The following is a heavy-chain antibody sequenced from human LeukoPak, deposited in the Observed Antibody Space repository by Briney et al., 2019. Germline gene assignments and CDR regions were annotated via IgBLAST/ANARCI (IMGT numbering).Heavy chain of an antibody. V-gene: IGHV1-46*03. J-gene: IGHJ4*02. CDR2: INPSGGST. CDR3: ARDPGGSVILGY. Sequence: ASVKVSCKASGYTFTSYYMHWVRQAPGQGLERMGIINPSGGSTSYAQKFQGRVTMTRDTSTSTVYMELSSLRSKDTAVYYCARDPGGSVILGYWGQGTLVTVSS. D-gene: IGHD3-16*01. CDR1: GYTFTSYY.